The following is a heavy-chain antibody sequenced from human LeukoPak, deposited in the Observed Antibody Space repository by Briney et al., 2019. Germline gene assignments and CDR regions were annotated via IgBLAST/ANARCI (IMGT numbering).Heavy chain of an antibody. CDR3: ATYDYGDYVPSFDY. Sequence: QPGGSLRLSCAASGFTFSSYAMSWVGQAPGKGLEWVSAISGSGGSTYYADSVKGRFTISRDNSKNTLYLQMNSLRAEDTAVYYCATYDYGDYVPSFDYWGQGTLVTVSS. V-gene: IGHV3-23*01. D-gene: IGHD4-17*01. CDR1: GFTFSSYA. CDR2: ISGSGGST. J-gene: IGHJ4*02.